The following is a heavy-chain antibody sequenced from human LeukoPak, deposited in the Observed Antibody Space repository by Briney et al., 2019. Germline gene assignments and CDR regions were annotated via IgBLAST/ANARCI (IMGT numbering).Heavy chain of an antibody. CDR3: ASCSGGSCYGWFDP. CDR1: GGTFSSYA. V-gene: IGHV1-18*01. J-gene: IGHJ5*02. Sequence: ASVKVSCKASGGTFSSYAISWVRQAPGQGLEWMGWISAYNGNTNYAQKLQGRVTMTTDTSTSTAYMELRSLRSDDTAVYYCASCSGGSCYGWFDPWGQGTLVTVSS. CDR2: ISAYNGNT. D-gene: IGHD2-15*01.